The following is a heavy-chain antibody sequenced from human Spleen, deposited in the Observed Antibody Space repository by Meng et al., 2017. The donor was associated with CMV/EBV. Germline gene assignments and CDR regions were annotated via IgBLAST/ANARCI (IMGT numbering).Heavy chain of an antibody. J-gene: IGHJ6*02. Sequence: GGSLRLSCAVSGFTFNTYSIDWVRQAPGKGLEWVSSISSSSSYIYYADSVKGRFTISRDNAKNSLYLQMNSLRAEDTAVYYCLAVAEVTWDYYYGMDVWGQGTTVTVSS. CDR3: LAVAEVTWDYYYGMDV. CDR1: GFTFNTYS. D-gene: IGHD6-19*01. V-gene: IGHV3-21*01. CDR2: ISSSSSYI.